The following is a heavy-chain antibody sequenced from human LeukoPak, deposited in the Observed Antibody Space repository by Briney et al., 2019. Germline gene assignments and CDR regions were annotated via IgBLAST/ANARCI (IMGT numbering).Heavy chain of an antibody. CDR2: ISSSGSTI. V-gene: IGHV3-48*04. CDR3: ARDGYYYDSSGYYP. J-gene: IGHJ5*02. Sequence: GGSLRLSCAASGTIFSGYGMDWVRQAPGKGLEWISYISSSGSTIYYADSVKGRFTISRDNAKNSLYLQMNSLRAEDTAVYYCARDGYYYDSSGYYPWGQGTLVTVSS. CDR1: GTIFSGYG. D-gene: IGHD3-22*01.